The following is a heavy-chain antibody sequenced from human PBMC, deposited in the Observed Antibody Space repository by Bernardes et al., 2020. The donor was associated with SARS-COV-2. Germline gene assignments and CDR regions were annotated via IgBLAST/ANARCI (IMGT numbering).Heavy chain of an antibody. CDR2: VSNSGTT. CDR3: ARHDSDSSGFDY. J-gene: IGHJ4*02. CDR1: GGSMRNSRYS. V-gene: IGHV4-39*01. D-gene: IGHD3-22*01. Sequence: SDAQTLTCTVSGGSMRNSRYSWGWIPQPPGAGLEWIGSVSNSGTTSYTPSLRGRVAISIDTSKNQFSLQLSSVTAADTAVYYCARHDSDSSGFDYWGQGTLVTVSS.